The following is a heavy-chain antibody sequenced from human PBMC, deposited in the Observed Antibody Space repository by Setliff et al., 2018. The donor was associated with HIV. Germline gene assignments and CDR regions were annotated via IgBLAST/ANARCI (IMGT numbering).Heavy chain of an antibody. V-gene: IGHV4-39*01. CDR3: AKHKRIAVILEADV. CDR2: IYYSGST. J-gene: IGHJ6*04. Sequence: NPSETLSLTCTVSGGTINRSGYYWGWIRQPPGKGLEWIGSIYYSGSTYYNPSFNSRVTISVDTSQNQVSLKLISVTTSDTATYYCAKHKRIAVILEADVWGEGTTVTVSS. CDR1: GGTINRSGYY. D-gene: IGHD3-22*01.